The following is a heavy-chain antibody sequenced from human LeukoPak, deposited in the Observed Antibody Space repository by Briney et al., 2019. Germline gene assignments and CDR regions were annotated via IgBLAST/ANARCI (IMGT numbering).Heavy chain of an antibody. CDR1: GGSFSGYY. CDR2: INHSGST. J-gene: IGHJ3*02. CDR3: ARHGTTVTDDMFDI. V-gene: IGHV4-34*01. Sequence: PSETLSLTCAVYGGSFSGYYWSWIRQPPGKGLEWIGEINHSGSTNYNPSLKSRVTISVDTSKNQFSLKLSSVTAADTAVYYCARHGTTVTDDMFDIWGQGTMVTVSS. D-gene: IGHD4-17*01.